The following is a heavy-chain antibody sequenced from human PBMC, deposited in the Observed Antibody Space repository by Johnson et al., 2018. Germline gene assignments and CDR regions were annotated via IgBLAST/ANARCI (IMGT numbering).Heavy chain of an antibody. J-gene: IGHJ6*03. CDR1: GFTFSGSA. D-gene: IGHD4-17*01. CDR2: IRSKANNYAT. Sequence: VQLVQSGGGLVQPGGSLKLSCAASGFTFSGSAMHWVRQASGKGLEWVGRIRSKANNYATLYAASVKGRFTISRDGSKNTAYLQMNSLKTEETAVYYCTRIYTNTVTTGYYYYHYMDGWGKGTTVTVSS. V-gene: IGHV3-73*01. CDR3: TRIYTNTVTTGYYYYHYMDG.